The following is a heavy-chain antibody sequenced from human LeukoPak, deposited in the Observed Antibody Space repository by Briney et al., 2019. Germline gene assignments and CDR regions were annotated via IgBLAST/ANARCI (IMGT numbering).Heavy chain of an antibody. CDR1: GGSISHYY. D-gene: IGHD3-22*01. J-gene: IGHJ4*02. CDR2: VYSTGRT. Sequence: PSETLSLTCTVSGGSISHYYWTWIRQPAGKGMEWIGRVYSTGRTNYNPYLQNRVTLSVDTSKNQFSLRLTSVTAADTAVYYCARDLEYYDSSGYRGDYFDYWGPGILVTVSS. CDR3: ARDLEYYDSSGYRGDYFDY. V-gene: IGHV4-4*07.